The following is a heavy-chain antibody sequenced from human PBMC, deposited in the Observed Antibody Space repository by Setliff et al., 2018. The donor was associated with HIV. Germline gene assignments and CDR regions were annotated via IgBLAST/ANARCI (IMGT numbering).Heavy chain of an antibody. CDR2: IYHSGST. J-gene: IGHJ5*02. V-gene: IGHV4-38-2*01. CDR1: SYSISSGYY. D-gene: IGHD6-13*01. Sequence: PSETLSLTCAVSSYSISSGYYWGWIRQPPGKGLEWIGNIYHSGSTYCNPSLKSRVTISVDTSKNQFSLKLSSVTAADTAVYYCASSSWSLNWFDPWGQGTLVTVSS. CDR3: ASSSWSLNWFDP.